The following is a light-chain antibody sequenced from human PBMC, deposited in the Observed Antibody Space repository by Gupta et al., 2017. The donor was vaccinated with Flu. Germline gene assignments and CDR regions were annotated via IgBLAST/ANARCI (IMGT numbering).Light chain of an antibody. V-gene: IGLV3-21*02. CDR1: HIGSKS. Sequence: SYVLTQTPSVSVAPRQTARTTCGRNHIGSKSVHWYQQKPGQAPVLVVYAASDRPSGTLERFSGSNSGNTATLTISRVEAGDEADYYCQVWDSSSDHQVFGGGTKLTVL. J-gene: IGLJ3*02. CDR3: QVWDSSSDHQV. CDR2: AAS.